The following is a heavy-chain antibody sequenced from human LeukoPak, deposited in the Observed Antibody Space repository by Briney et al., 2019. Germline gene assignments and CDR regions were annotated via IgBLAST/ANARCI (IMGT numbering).Heavy chain of an antibody. J-gene: IGHJ4*02. CDR2: ISYDGSNK. D-gene: IGHD3-22*01. V-gene: IGHV3-30-3*01. CDR3: ARDLSYYYDRDPYYFDY. CDR1: GFTFSSYA. Sequence: GGSLRLSCAASGFTFSSYAMHWVRQAPGKGLEWVAVISYDGSNKYYADSVKGRFTISRDNSKNTLYLQMNSLRAEDTAVYYCARDLSYYYDRDPYYFDYWGQGTLVTVSS.